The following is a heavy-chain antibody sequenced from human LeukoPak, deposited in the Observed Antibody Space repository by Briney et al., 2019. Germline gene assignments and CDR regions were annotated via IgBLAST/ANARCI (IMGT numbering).Heavy chain of an antibody. V-gene: IGHV3-49*04. CDR1: GFTFGDYA. CDR2: IRSKAYGGTT. Sequence: PGGSLRLSCTASGFTFGDYAMSWVRQAPGKGLEWVGFIRSKAYGGTTEYAASVKGRFTISRDDSKSIAYLQMNSLKTEDTAVYYCTRLRFSEWLFPDYLGQGTLVTVSS. CDR3: TRLRFSEWLFPDY. D-gene: IGHD3-3*01. J-gene: IGHJ4*02.